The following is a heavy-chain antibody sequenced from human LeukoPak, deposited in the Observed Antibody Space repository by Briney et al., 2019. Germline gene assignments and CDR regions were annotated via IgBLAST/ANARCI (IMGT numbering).Heavy chain of an antibody. Sequence: PGGSLRLSCAASGFTFSNYWMHWVRHAPGKGLVWVSRIKSDGSRTDYADSVKGRFTISRDNAKNSLYLQMNSLRAEDTAVYYCARVGFWGSYQNWGQGTLVTVSS. CDR1: GFTFSNYW. J-gene: IGHJ4*02. D-gene: IGHD3-16*02. CDR2: IKSDGSRT. V-gene: IGHV3-74*01. CDR3: ARVGFWGSYQN.